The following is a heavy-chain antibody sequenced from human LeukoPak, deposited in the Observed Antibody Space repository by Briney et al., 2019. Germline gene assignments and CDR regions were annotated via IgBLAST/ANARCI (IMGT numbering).Heavy chain of an antibody. CDR2: INPNSGGT. CDR3: AREPHYCSSTSCPDGNYYYYGMDV. D-gene: IGHD2-2*01. Sequence: ASVKVSCKASGGTFSSYAISWVRQAPGQGLEWMGWINPNSGGTNYAQKFQGWVTMTRDTSISTAYMELSRLRSDDTAVYYCAREPHYCSSTSCPDGNYYYYGMDVWGKGTTVTVSS. J-gene: IGHJ6*04. CDR1: GGTFSSYA. V-gene: IGHV1-2*04.